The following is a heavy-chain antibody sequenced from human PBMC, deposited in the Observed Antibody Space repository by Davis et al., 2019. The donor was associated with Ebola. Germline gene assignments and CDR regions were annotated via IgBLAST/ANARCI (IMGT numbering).Heavy chain of an antibody. CDR2: INPNSGGT. CDR3: AREGPTAMVTSLVNKWFDP. J-gene: IGHJ5*02. V-gene: IGHV1-2*02. Sequence: ASVKVSCKASGYTFTGYYMHWVRQAPGQGLEWMGWINPNSGGTNYAQKFQGRVTMTRDTSISTAYMELSRLRSDDTAVYYCAREGPTAMVTSLVNKWFDPWGQGTLVTVSS. CDR1: GYTFTGYY. D-gene: IGHD5-18*01.